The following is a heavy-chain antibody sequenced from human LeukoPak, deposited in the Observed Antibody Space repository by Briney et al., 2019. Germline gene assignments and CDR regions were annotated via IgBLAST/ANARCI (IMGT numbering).Heavy chain of an antibody. Sequence: EASVKVSCKASGYTFTGYYMHWVRQAPGQGLEWMGWINPNSGGTNYAQKFQGRVTMTRDTSISTAYMELSRLRSDDTAVYYCAAASEWELLPLDYWGQGTLVTVSS. D-gene: IGHD1-26*01. V-gene: IGHV1-2*02. CDR1: GYTFTGYY. J-gene: IGHJ4*02. CDR3: AAASEWELLPLDY. CDR2: INPNSGGT.